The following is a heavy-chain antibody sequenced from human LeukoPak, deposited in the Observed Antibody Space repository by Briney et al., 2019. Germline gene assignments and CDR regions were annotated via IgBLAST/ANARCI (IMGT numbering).Heavy chain of an antibody. V-gene: IGHV1-2*02. D-gene: IGHD6-19*01. Sequence: ASVKVSCKTSGYTFTDYFINWMRQAPEQGLEWMRWINPKSGDTKYAHRFQGRVTMTSDTSITTAHMELNRLTSDDTAAYYCARTFYNTGWYEDYWGQGTLVTVFS. CDR2: INPKSGDT. CDR1: GYTFTDYF. CDR3: ARTFYNTGWYEDY. J-gene: IGHJ4*02.